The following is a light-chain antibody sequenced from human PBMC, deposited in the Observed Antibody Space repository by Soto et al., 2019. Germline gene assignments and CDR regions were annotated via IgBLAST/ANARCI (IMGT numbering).Light chain of an antibody. CDR2: GAS. V-gene: IGKV3-15*01. Sequence: EIVMTQSPATLSVSPGERATLSCRASQSVSSNLAWYQQKPGQAPRLLIYGASTRATGIPARFSGSGSGTDFTLTISSLEPEDFAVYYCQQYNNWPPYTFGQGTKVDIK. CDR3: QQYNNWPPYT. J-gene: IGKJ2*01. CDR1: QSVSSN.